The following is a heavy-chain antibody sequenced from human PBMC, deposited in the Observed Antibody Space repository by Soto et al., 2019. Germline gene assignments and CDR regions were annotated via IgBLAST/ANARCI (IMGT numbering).Heavy chain of an antibody. J-gene: IGHJ4*02. Sequence: QVQLVQSGAEVKKPGSSVKVSCKASGGTFSSYTISWVRQAPGQGLEWMGRIIPILGIANYAQKFQGRVTITADKSTSTAYMELSSLRSEDTAVYYCAGATAVTAAGFDYWGQGTLVTVSS. V-gene: IGHV1-69*02. CDR3: AGATAVTAAGFDY. CDR2: IIPILGIA. D-gene: IGHD6-13*01. CDR1: GGTFSSYT.